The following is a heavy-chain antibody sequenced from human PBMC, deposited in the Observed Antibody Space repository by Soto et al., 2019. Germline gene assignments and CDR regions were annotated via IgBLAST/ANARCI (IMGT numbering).Heavy chain of an antibody. J-gene: IGHJ4*02. CDR1: GGSISSSGYY. CDR2: IYYSGST. Sequence: PSETLSLTCTVSGGSISSSGYYWAWVRQPPGKGLEWIGSIYYSGSTYYNPSLKSRVTISVDTSKTQFSLKLNSVTAADTAVYYCARDSGSFRTHNWGPGTLVTVSS. V-gene: IGHV4-39*01. D-gene: IGHD1-26*01. CDR3: ARDSGSFRTHN.